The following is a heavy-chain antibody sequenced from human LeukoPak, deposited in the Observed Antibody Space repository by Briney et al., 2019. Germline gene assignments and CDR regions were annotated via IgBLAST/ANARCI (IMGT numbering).Heavy chain of an antibody. J-gene: IGHJ2*01. CDR1: GGSISSYY. CDR2: IYYLGST. V-gene: IGHV4-59*01. Sequence: SETLSLTCTVSGGSISSYYWSWIRQPPGKGLEWVGHIYYLGSTNYNPSLKSRVTISIDTSKNYFSLKLNSVIAADTAVYYCARDRPGSYWYFDLRGRGTLVTVSS. CDR3: ARDRPGSYWYFDL. D-gene: IGHD3-10*01.